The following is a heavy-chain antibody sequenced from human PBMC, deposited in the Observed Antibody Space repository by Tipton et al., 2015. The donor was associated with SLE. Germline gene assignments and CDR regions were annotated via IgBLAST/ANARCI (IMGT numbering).Heavy chain of an antibody. CDR1: GFTFSSYD. D-gene: IGHD3-10*01. CDR3: ARGSTMVQGVGWFDP. J-gene: IGHJ5*02. Sequence: SLRLSCAASGFTFSSYDMHWVRQATGKGLEWISAIGTADDTYYPGSVKGRFTISRENAKNSLYLQMNSLRAGDTAVYYCARGSTMVQGVGWFDPWGQGTLVTVSS. CDR2: IGTADDT. V-gene: IGHV3-13*01.